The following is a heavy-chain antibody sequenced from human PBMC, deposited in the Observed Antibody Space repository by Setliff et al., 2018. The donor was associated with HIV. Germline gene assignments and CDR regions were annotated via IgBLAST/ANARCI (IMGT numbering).Heavy chain of an antibody. CDR2: IETDGSDT. Sequence: GGSLRLSCAASGFIFGSYWMHWVRQTPEKGLEWVARIETDGSDTSYADSVKGRFTISRDNGKNTLYLQMNSLRAEDSAVYFCVRDQVGGGIDYWGQGTLVTVSS. CDR3: VRDQVGGGIDY. CDR1: GFIFGSYW. V-gene: IGHV3-74*01. D-gene: IGHD6-25*01. J-gene: IGHJ4*02.